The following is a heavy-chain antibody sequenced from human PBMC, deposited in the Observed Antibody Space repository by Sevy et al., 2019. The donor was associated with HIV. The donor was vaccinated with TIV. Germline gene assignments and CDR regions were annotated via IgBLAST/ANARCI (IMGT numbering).Heavy chain of an antibody. CDR2: ISAYNGNT. CDR3: ARGGDIVLVPAAADY. J-gene: IGHJ4*02. Sequence: DSVKVSCKASGYTFTSYGISWVRQAPGQGLERMGWISAYNGNTNYAQKLQGRVTMTTDTSTSTAYMELRSLRSGDTAVYYCARGGDIVLVPAAADYWGQGTLVIVSS. D-gene: IGHD2-2*01. CDR1: GYTFTSYG. V-gene: IGHV1-18*01.